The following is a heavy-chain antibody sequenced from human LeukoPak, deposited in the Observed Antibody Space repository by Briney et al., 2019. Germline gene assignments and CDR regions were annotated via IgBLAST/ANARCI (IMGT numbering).Heavy chain of an antibody. CDR3: ARPPFTYYYDSSGPLDY. V-gene: IGHV3-30-3*01. D-gene: IGHD3-22*01. CDR1: GFTFTSYA. J-gene: IGHJ4*02. Sequence: GGSLRLSCAASGFTFTSYAMHWVRQAPGKGLEWVAVISYDGSNKYYADSVKGRFTISRDNSKNTLYLQMNSLRAEDTAVYYCARPPFTYYYDSSGPLDYWGQETLVTVSS. CDR2: ISYDGSNK.